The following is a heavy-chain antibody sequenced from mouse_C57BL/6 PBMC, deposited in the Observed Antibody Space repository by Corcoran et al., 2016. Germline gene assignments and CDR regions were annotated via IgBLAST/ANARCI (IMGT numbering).Heavy chain of an antibody. V-gene: IGHV1-18*01. J-gene: IGHJ3*01. CDR1: GYTFTDYN. D-gene: IGHD4-1*01. CDR3: ARWDLRTWFAY. CDR2: INPNNGGT. Sequence: EVQLQQSGPELVKPGASVKIPCKASGYTFTDYNMDWVKQSHGKSLEWIGDINPNNGGTIYNQKFKGKATLTVDKSSSTAYMELRSLTSEDTAVYYGARWDLRTWFAYWGQGTLVTVSA.